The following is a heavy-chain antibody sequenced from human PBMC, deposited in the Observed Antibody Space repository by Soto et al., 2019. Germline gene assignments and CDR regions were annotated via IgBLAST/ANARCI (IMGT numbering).Heavy chain of an antibody. CDR1: GFTVSSNY. CDR3: ATTTIFGVGWGDAFDI. Sequence: EVQLVESGGGLVQPGGSLRLSCAASGFTVSSNYMSWVRQAPGKGLEWVSVIYSGGSTYYADSVKGRFTISRDNSKNTLYLQMNSLRAEDTAVYYCATTTIFGVGWGDAFDIWGQGTMVTVSS. J-gene: IGHJ3*02. CDR2: IYSGGST. V-gene: IGHV3-66*01. D-gene: IGHD3-3*01.